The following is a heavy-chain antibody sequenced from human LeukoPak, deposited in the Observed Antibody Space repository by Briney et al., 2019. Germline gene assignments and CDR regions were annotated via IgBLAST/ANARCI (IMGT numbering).Heavy chain of an antibody. Sequence: GGSLRLSCAASGFTFSDAWMRWVRQAPGKGLEWVGHIKSKTDGGTTDYAAPVKGRFTISRDDSKNTLYLQMNSLKTVDTAVYYCTTAPGEATALYYGMDVWGQGTTVTVSS. CDR1: GFTFSDAW. CDR2: IKSKTDGGTT. J-gene: IGHJ6*02. V-gene: IGHV3-15*01. CDR3: TTAPGEATALYYGMDV. D-gene: IGHD3-10*01.